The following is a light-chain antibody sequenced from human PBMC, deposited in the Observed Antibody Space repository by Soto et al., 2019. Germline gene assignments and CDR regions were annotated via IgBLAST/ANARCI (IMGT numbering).Light chain of an antibody. CDR3: QQYDTWPPAT. Sequence: IVVTQSPATLSVSPWERATLSWRASQRVGDNLAWYQRQPGQPPRLLLYGASTRATGIPLRFSGSGSGTDFTLTISSLQSEDFAVYYCQQYDTWPPATFGQGTKVDIK. CDR2: GAS. V-gene: IGKV3-15*01. J-gene: IGKJ1*01. CDR1: QRVGDN.